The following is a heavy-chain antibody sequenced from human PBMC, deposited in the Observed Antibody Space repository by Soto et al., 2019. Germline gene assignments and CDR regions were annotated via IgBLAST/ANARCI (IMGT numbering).Heavy chain of an antibody. V-gene: IGHV4-39*01. J-gene: IGHJ4*02. Sequence: SETLSLTCTVSGGSISSSSYYWGWIRQPPGKGLEWIGSIYYSGSTYYNPSLKSRVTISVDTSKNQFSLKLSSVTAADTAVYYCARRTAADDFWAYYFDYWGQGTLVTVSS. CDR3: ARRTAADDFWAYYFDY. CDR2: IYYSGST. CDR1: GGSISSSSYY. D-gene: IGHD6-13*01.